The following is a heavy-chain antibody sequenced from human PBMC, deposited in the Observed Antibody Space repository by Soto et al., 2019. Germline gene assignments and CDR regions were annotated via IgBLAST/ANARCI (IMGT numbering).Heavy chain of an antibody. Sequence: SETLSLTCTVSGGSVSSGSYYWSWIRQPPGKGLEWIGYIYYSGSTNYNPSLKSRVTISVDTSKNQFSLKLSSVTAADTAVYYCARGSVQLVRGDWFDPWGQGTLVTVPS. D-gene: IGHD6-6*01. CDR3: ARGSVQLVRGDWFDP. CDR1: GGSVSSGSYY. V-gene: IGHV4-61*01. J-gene: IGHJ5*02. CDR2: IYYSGST.